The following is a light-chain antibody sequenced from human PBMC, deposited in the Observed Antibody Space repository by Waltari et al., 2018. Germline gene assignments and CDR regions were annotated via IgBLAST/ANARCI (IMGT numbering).Light chain of an antibody. CDR1: NIGTKR. J-gene: IGLJ3*02. CDR3: QVWDATTDHWV. CDR2: DDS. V-gene: IGLV3-21*02. Sequence: SYVLTQLPSVSVAPGQTATITCGGDNIGTKRVHWYRLKPGQAPMVVLFDDSARPSGFPDRVSGYHYGDTAARTISRGEAADEADYYCQVWDATTDHWVFGGGTKLTAL.